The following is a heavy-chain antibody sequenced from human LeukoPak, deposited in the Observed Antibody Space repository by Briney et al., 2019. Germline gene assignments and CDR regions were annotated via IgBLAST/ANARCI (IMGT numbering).Heavy chain of an antibody. D-gene: IGHD2-8*01. V-gene: IGHV3-7*01. Sequence: GGSLRLSCAASGFTFSTYWMSWVRQAPGKGLEWVASINQDGSQKHYVDSVQGRFTISRDNTKNSLFLQMNSLRAEDTAVYYCARLKDDVTKLDYWGQGTLVTVSS. CDR2: INQDGSQK. CDR1: GFTFSTYW. CDR3: ARLKDDVTKLDY. J-gene: IGHJ4*02.